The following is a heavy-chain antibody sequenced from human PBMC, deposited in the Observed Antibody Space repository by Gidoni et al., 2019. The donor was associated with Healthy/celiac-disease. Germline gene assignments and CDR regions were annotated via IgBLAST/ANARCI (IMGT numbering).Heavy chain of an antibody. Sequence: AASGFTCSSYAMSWVRQAPGKGLEWVSAISGSGGSTYYADSVKGRFTISRDNSKNTLYLQMNSLSAEDTAVYYCAKQRGRGIAAAGGYFDLWGRGTLVTVSS. D-gene: IGHD6-13*01. V-gene: IGHV3-23*01. CDR3: AKQRGRGIAAAGGYFDL. J-gene: IGHJ2*01. CDR2: ISGSGGST. CDR1: GFTCSSYA.